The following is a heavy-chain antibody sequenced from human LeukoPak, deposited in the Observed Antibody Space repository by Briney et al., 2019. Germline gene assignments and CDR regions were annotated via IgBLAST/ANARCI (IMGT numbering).Heavy chain of an antibody. CDR3: ASIDCSSSSCLD. D-gene: IGHD2-2*01. Sequence: GGSLRLSCAASGFTFSNYGMHWVRQAPGKGLEWVSSITSSSTHTYYADSVKGRFTISRDNAKNTVYLQINSLRDEDTAVYYCASIDCSSSSCLDWGQGTLVTVSS. V-gene: IGHV3-21*06. J-gene: IGHJ4*02. CDR1: GFTFSNYG. CDR2: ITSSSTHT.